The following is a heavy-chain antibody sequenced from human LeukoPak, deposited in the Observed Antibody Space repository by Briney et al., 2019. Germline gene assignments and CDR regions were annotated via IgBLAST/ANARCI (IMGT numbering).Heavy chain of an antibody. CDR3: ARVRDRIVGAIDY. V-gene: IGHV3-21*01. CDR1: GFTFSTYS. D-gene: IGHD1-26*01. CDR2: ISSGSGYI. Sequence: RPGGSLRLSCAASGFTFSTYSMNWVRQAPGKGLEWVSSISSGSGYIYYADSVTGRFTISRDNAKNSLYLQMNSLRAEDTAVYYCARVRDRIVGAIDYWGQGTLVTVSS. J-gene: IGHJ4*02.